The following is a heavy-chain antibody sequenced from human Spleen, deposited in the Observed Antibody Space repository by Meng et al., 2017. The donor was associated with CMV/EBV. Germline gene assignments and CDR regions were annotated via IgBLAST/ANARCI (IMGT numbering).Heavy chain of an antibody. CDR3: AREVEERRITIFGVVNGAFDI. V-gene: IGHV1-69*05. J-gene: IGHJ3*02. D-gene: IGHD3-3*01. CDR2: IIPIFGTA. Sequence: SVKVSCKASGGTFSSYAISWVRQAPGQGLEWMGGIIPIFGTANYAQKFQGRVTITTDESTSTAYMELSSLRSEDTAVYYCAREVEERRITIFGVVNGAFDIWGQGTMVPVSS. CDR1: GGTFSSYA.